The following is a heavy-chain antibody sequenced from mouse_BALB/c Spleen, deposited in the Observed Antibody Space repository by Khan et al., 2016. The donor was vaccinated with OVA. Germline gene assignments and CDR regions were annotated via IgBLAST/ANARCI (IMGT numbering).Heavy chain of an antibody. V-gene: IGHV1S137*01. J-gene: IGHJ3*01. Sequence: QVQLQQSGPELVRPGVSVKISCKGPDYTFTDYPMHWVQQSHVKSLEWIGAVSPNYGTTNYNQKFKGKAIMTVDKSSSTAYMDLARLTSEDSAIYYCARDDGYSLFAYWGQGTLVTVSA. CDR1: DYTFTDYP. CDR2: VSPNYGTT. D-gene: IGHD2-3*01. CDR3: ARDDGYSLFAY.